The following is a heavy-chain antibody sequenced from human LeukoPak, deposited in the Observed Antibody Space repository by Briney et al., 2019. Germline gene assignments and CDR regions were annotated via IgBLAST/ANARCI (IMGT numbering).Heavy chain of an antibody. CDR3: ARSAPAYYYGSGRYPNDY. Sequence: SETVSLTCVVYGGSFSAYYWSWIRQPPGKGLEWIGVINHSGSTNYNPSLKSRVAISVDTSKNQFSLKLSSATAADTAVYYCARSAPAYYYGSGRYPNDYWGQGTLVTVSS. CDR1: GGSFSAYY. J-gene: IGHJ4*02. V-gene: IGHV4-34*01. CDR2: INHSGST. D-gene: IGHD3-10*01.